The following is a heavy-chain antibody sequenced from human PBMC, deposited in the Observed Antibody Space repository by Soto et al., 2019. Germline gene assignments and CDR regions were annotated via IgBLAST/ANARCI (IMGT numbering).Heavy chain of an antibody. CDR3: ARDREGWTMAAVVTSDY. D-gene: IGHD5-18*01. CDR1: GYPFTNYG. Sequence: QVQLVQSGAEVKKPGASVKVSCKASGYPFTNYGITWVRQAPGQGLEWMGWINAYNGNTNYAQKLQGRVTMTTDTPTSTASMELGSLIPDDTVVYYCARDREGWTMAAVVTSDYWGQGTLVTVSS. V-gene: IGHV1-18*01. J-gene: IGHJ4*02. CDR2: INAYNGNT.